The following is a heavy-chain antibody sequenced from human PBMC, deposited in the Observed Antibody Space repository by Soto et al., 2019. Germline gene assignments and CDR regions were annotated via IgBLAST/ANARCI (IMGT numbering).Heavy chain of an antibody. J-gene: IGHJ4*02. CDR1: GYTFTSYG. CDR3: ARHSSGWYWHYYFDY. Sequence: GASVKVSCKASGYTFTSYGISWVRQAPGQGLERMGWISAYNGSTNYAQKLQGRVTMTTDTSTSTAYMELRSLRSDDTAVYYCARHSSGWYWHYYFDYWGQGTLVTVSS. CDR2: ISAYNGST. V-gene: IGHV1-18*04. D-gene: IGHD6-19*01.